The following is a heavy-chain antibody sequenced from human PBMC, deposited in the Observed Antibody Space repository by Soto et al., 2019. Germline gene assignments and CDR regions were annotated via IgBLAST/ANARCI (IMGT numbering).Heavy chain of an antibody. J-gene: IGHJ4*02. CDR2: ISGSGVST. CDR1: GFTFSSYA. CDR3: TKVSSSEWAYRDY. D-gene: IGHD1-26*01. Sequence: EVQLLESGGDLVQPGGSLRLSCAASGFTFSSYAMSWVRQAPGKGLEWVSVISGSGVSTYYADSVKGRFPISRDNSKNTLYLQMNSLRAEDTAVYYCTKVSSSEWAYRDYWGQGTLVTVSS. V-gene: IGHV3-23*01.